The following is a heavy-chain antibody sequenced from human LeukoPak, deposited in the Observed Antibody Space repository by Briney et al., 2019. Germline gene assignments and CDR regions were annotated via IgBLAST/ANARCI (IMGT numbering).Heavy chain of an antibody. CDR2: INPSGGST. CDR3: ARGHDSSGYYYGY. Sequence: ASVKVSCKASGYTFTSYYMNWVRQAPGQGLEWMGIINPSGGSTSYAQKFQGRVTMTRDMSTRAVYMELTSLRSEDTAVYYCARGHDSSGYYYGYWGQGTLVTVSS. J-gene: IGHJ4*02. CDR1: GYTFTSYY. V-gene: IGHV1-46*01. D-gene: IGHD3-22*01.